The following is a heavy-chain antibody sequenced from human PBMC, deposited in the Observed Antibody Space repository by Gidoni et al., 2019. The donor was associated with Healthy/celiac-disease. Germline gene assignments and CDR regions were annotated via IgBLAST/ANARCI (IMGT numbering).Heavy chain of an antibody. D-gene: IGHD5-18*01. V-gene: IGHV4-4*07. CDR3: ARGTFEYSYGFTTSYYFDY. J-gene: IGHJ4*02. Sequence: QVQLQESGPGLVKPSETLSLTCTVSGGSISSYYWSWIRQPAGKGLEWIGRIYTSGSTNYNPSLKSRVTMSVDTSKNQFSLKLSSVTAADTAVYYCARGTFEYSYGFTTSYYFDYWGQGTLVTVSS. CDR2: IYTSGST. CDR1: GGSISSYY.